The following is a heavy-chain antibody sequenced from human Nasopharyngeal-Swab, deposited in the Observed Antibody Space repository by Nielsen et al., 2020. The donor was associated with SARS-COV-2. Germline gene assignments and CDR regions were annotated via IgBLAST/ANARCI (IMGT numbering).Heavy chain of an antibody. Sequence: WIRQPPGKGLEWVSSISSSSSYIYYADSVKGRFTISRDNAKNSLYLQMNSLRAEDTAVYYCVRVTIPELLFDYWGQGTLVTVSS. D-gene: IGHD3-3*01. CDR2: ISSSSSYI. J-gene: IGHJ4*02. CDR3: VRVTIPELLFDY. V-gene: IGHV3-21*01.